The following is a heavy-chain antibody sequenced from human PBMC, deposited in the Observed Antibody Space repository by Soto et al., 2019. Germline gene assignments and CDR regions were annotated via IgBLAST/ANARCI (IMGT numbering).Heavy chain of an antibody. V-gene: IGHV1-69*12. D-gene: IGHD3-22*01. CDR3: ARAGHYYDSSGEFDP. CDR1: GGTFSSYA. CDR2: IIPIFGTA. Sequence: QVQLVQSGAEVKKPGSSVKVSCKASGGTFSSYAISWVRQAPGQGLEWMGGIIPIFGTANYAQKFQGRVTIXXDXSXXTAYMELSSLRSEDTAVYYCARAGHYYDSSGEFDPWGQGTLFTVSS. J-gene: IGHJ5*02.